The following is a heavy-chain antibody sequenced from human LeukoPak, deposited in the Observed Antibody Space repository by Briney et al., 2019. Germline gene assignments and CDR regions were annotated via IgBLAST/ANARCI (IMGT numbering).Heavy chain of an antibody. D-gene: IGHD1-20*01. CDR2: LNPNSGGT. Sequence: ASVKVSCKASGYTFTGYYMHWVRQAPGQGLEWMGWLNPNSGGTNYAQKFQGRVTMTRDTSIRTAYKGLSRLRSDDTAVYYCARAQGVTGALLDYYCGMDVWGQGTTVTVSS. J-gene: IGHJ6*02. V-gene: IGHV1-2*02. CDR3: ARAQGVTGALLDYYCGMDV. CDR1: GYTFTGYY.